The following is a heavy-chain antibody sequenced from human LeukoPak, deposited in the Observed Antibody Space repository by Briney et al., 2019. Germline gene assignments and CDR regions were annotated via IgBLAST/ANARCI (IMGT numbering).Heavy chain of an antibody. V-gene: IGHV4-59*12. CDR2: IYYSGSP. D-gene: IGHD1-20*01. CDR3: GRANNWNDEAPDY. J-gene: IGHJ4*02. Sequence: PSETLSLTCTVSGGSISSYYWSWIRQPPGKGLEWIGYIYYSGSPNYNPSLTSRVTMSLDTSKNQFSLRLRSVTAAATAAYYCGRANNWNDEAPDYWGQGTLVTVS. CDR1: GGSISSYY.